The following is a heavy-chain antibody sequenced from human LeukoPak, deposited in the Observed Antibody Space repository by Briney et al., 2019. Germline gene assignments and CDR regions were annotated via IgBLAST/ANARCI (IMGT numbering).Heavy chain of an antibody. Sequence: SETLSLTCAVSGYSISSGYHWGWIRQSPGKGLEWIGFMYQSGSTYYDPSLKSRVTISVDTSKNQFSLKLSSVTAEDTAVYYCARRIVSSSSGFDYWGQGTLVTVSS. CDR2: MYQSGST. CDR3: ARRIVSSSSGFDY. CDR1: GYSISSGYH. J-gene: IGHJ4*02. D-gene: IGHD6-6*01. V-gene: IGHV4-38-2*01.